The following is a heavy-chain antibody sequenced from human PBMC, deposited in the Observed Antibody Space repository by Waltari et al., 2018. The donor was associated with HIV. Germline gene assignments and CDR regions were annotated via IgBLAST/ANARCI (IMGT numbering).Heavy chain of an antibody. CDR1: GFAFSNYA. J-gene: IGHJ3*02. V-gene: IGHV3-23*01. CDR3: ARIYVSGAFDI. Sequence: EAQLLESGGGLVQHGGSLRVSCVGSGFAFSNYAMIWVRQAPGKGLEWVSAIAASYPNTYYSDSVRGRFTVSKDNSENSLHLQMNSLRAEDTALYYCARIYVSGAFDIWGQGTVVTVSS. CDR2: IAASYPNT. D-gene: IGHD3-10*01.